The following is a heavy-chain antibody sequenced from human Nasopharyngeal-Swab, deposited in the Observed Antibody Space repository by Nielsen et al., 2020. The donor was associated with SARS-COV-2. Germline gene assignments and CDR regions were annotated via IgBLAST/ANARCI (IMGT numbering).Heavy chain of an antibody. Sequence: WIRQPPGKGLEWVSVISGSDGSTYYADSVKGRFTISRDNSKNTLYLQMNSLRAEDTAVYYCARYDDYYDSSGYAYWGQGTLVTVSS. D-gene: IGHD3-22*01. V-gene: IGHV3-23*01. CDR3: ARYDDYYDSSGYAY. J-gene: IGHJ4*02. CDR2: ISGSDGST.